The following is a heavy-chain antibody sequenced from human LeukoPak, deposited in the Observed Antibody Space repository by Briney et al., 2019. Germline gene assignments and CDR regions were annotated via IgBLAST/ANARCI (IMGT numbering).Heavy chain of an antibody. CDR3: ASARGSNYGSLGD. CDR2: IWSDGTNK. J-gene: IGHJ4*02. CDR1: GFTFSSYG. D-gene: IGHD5-18*01. Sequence: GGSLRLSCAASGFTFSSYGMHWVRQTPGKGLEWVAVIWSDGTNKYYADSVKGRFTISRDNSKNTLYLQMNSLRAEDTAVYYCASARGSNYGSLGDWGQGTLVTVSS. V-gene: IGHV3-33*01.